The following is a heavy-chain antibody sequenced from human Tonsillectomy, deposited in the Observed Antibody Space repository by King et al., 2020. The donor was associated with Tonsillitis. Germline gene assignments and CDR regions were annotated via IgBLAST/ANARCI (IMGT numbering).Heavy chain of an antibody. CDR3: ARDAPMKYFFY. D-gene: IGHD3-3*01. CDR2: ISYDGSKK. Sequence: HVQLVESGGGVVQPGRSLRLSCAASGFTFSSYAMHWVRQAPGKGLEWVAVISYDGSKKYYADSVKGRFTISRDNSKNTLYLQMNSLRAEDTAVYYCARDAPMKYFFYWGQGTLVTVSS. V-gene: IGHV3-30*04. J-gene: IGHJ4*02. CDR1: GFTFSSYA.